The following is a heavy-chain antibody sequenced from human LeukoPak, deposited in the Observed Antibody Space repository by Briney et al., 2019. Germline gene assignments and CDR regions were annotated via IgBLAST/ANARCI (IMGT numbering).Heavy chain of an antibody. D-gene: IGHD3-3*01. CDR1: GFTFSSYA. CDR3: AKVGLRFLEWWNQFDP. Sequence: GGSLRLSCAASGFTFSSYAMSWVHQAPGKGLEWVSAISGSGGSTYYADSVKGRFTISRDNSKNTLYLQMNSLRAEDTAVYYCAKVGLRFLEWWNQFDPWGQGTLVTVSS. J-gene: IGHJ5*02. CDR2: ISGSGGST. V-gene: IGHV3-23*01.